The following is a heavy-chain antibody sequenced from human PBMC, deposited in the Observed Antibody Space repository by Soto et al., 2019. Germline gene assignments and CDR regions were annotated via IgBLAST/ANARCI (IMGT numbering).Heavy chain of an antibody. CDR3: ARAVVGASTRLYFDY. J-gene: IGHJ4*02. V-gene: IGHV1-2*04. CDR2: INPNSGGT. Sequence: ASVKVSCKASGYTFTGYYMHWVRQAPGQGLEWMGWINPNSGGTNYAQKFQGWVTMTRDTPISTAYMELSRLRSDDTAVYYCARAVVGASTRLYFDYWGQGTLVTVSS. CDR1: GYTFTGYY. D-gene: IGHD1-26*01.